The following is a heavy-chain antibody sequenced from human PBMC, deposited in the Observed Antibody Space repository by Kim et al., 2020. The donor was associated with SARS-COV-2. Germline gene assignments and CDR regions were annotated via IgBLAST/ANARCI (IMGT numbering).Heavy chain of an antibody. CDR1: GDSFSSNDYY. CDR2: VYSSGST. Sequence: SETLSLTCTISGDSFSSNDYYWGWVRQPPGKELEWIGSVYSSGSTYYNPPLKSPGTLSIDPSKKEFSLSLTSVTAADTAVYYCVRVRGSWYHYYFDDWGQGPRVTVSS. D-gene: IGHD6-13*01. J-gene: IGHJ4*02. V-gene: IGHV4-39*01. CDR3: VRVRGSWYHYYFDD.